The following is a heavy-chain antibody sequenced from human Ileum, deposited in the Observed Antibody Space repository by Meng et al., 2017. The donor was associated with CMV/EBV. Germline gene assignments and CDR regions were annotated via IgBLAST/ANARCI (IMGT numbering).Heavy chain of an antibody. CDR3: ARDWVCSSTSCYGHYFDY. Sequence: GESLKISCAASGFTFSSYWMSWVRQAPGKGLEWVANIKQDGSEKYCVDSVKGRFTISRDNAKNSLYLQMNSLRAEDTAVYYCARDWVCSSTSCYGHYFDYWGQGTLVTVSS. V-gene: IGHV3-7*01. CDR1: GFTFSSYW. J-gene: IGHJ4*02. D-gene: IGHD2-2*01. CDR2: IKQDGSEK.